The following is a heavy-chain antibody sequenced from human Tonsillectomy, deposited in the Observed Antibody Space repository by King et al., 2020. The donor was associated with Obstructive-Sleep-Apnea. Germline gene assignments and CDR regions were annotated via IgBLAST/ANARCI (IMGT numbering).Heavy chain of an antibody. CDR2: ISPNSGGT. CDR1: GYTFTGYY. J-gene: IGHJ4*02. V-gene: IGHV1-2*02. Sequence: QLVQSGAEVKKPGASVKVSCKASGYTFTGYYIHWVRQAPGQGLEWMGWISPNSGGTNYAQKVQGRVTMTRDTSISTAYMELSGLRSDDTAVYYCAKSEDYWGQGTLVTVSS. CDR3: AKSEDY.